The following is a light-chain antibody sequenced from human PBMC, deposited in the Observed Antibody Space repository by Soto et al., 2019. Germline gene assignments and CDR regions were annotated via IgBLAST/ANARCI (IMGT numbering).Light chain of an antibody. CDR2: QHY. CDR1: KLGEKY. J-gene: IGLJ1*01. CDR3: QRGTEALQRV. Sequence: SSELTQPPSVSVSPGQTASITCSGDKLGEKYACWSQQKPGQSPVVVIYQHYNRPSGIPERFSGSSSGNTATLTISGTQTMDEADYCCQRGTEALQRVFGTGTK. V-gene: IGLV3-1*01.